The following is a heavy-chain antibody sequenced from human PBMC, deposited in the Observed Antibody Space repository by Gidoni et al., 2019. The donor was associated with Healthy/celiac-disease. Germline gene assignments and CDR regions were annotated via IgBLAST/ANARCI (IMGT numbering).Heavy chain of an antibody. V-gene: IGHV1-69*01. Sequence: QVQLVQSGAEVKTPGSSVKVSCKASRGTFSSYAISWVRQSPGQGLEWMGGIIPIYGTANYAQKCQGRVKITADESTSTAYMELSSLRSEDTAVYYCARDGSYSSSWYSFDYWGQGTLVTVSS. CDR3: ARDGSYSSSWYSFDY. D-gene: IGHD6-13*01. J-gene: IGHJ4*02. CDR2: IIPIYGTA. CDR1: RGTFSSYA.